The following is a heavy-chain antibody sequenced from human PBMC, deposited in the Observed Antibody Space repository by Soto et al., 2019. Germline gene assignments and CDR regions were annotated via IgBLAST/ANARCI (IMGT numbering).Heavy chain of an antibody. CDR2: IYHVGFT. J-gene: IGHJ4*02. V-gene: IGHV4-4*02. Sequence: QVHLQESGPGLVKPSGTLSLTCGVSGASVSSSHWWTWVRQPPGKGLEWIGEIYHVGFTSYNPSLKSRGLMSTDQSRNQFSLKMSSAAAADTAVYYCASVRPPTSTRPAAVLYSCDYWGQGSLVTFSS. CDR3: ASVRPPTSTRPAAVLYSCDY. D-gene: IGHD2-2*01. CDR1: GASVSSSHW.